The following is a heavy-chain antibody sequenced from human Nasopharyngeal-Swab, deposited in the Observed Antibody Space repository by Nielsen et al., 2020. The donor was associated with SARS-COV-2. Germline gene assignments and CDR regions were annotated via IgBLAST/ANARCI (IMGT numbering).Heavy chain of an antibody. D-gene: IGHD2-15*01. CDR2: IYHSGST. CDR3: ARAGPPYCSGGSCYYFDY. V-gene: IGHV4-4*02. Sequence: SETLSLTCAVSAGSISSSNWWCWARQPPGKGLEWIGEIYHSGSTNYNPSLKSRVTISVDKSKNQFSLKLSSVTAADTAVYYCARAGPPYCSGGSCYYFDYWGQGTLVTVSS. J-gene: IGHJ4*02. CDR1: AGSISSSNW.